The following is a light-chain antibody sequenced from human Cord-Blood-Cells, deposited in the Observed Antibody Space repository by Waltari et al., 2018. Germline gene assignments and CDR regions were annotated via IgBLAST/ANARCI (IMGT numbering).Light chain of an antibody. CDR3: MQALQTPLT. J-gene: IGKJ4*01. Sequence: DMVMIQSPLSLPVTPGEPASISCTSSQSLLHSNGYNYLDWYLQRQGQSPQLLIYLGSNRASGVPDRFSGSGSGTDFTLKISRVEAEDVGVYYCMQALQTPLTFGAGTKVEIK. CDR2: LGS. V-gene: IGKV2-28*01. CDR1: QSLLHSNGYNY.